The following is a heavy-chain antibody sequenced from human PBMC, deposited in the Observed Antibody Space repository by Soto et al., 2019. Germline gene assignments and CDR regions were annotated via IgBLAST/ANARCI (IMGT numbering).Heavy chain of an antibody. Sequence: PSETLALTCAGSCVSISRGHWWTWARHTPQSALEYIGEIFHDGTANYYPSFERRVAISMNTSKNKLSLTRISATAADTALHSCARFVYDTRLDFMCFAFWGQGALV. CDR1: CVSISRGHW. CDR3: ARFVYDTRLDFMCFAF. D-gene: IGHD2-8*01. V-gene: IGHV4-4*02. CDR2: IFHDGTA. J-gene: IGHJ4*02.